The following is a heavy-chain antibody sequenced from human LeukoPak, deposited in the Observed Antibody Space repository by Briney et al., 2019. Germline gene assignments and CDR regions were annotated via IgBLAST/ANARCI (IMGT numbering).Heavy chain of an antibody. Sequence: GRSLRLSCAGSGFNFADYAMTWVRQAPGKGLEWVSSISGSGGTTYYADSVKGRFTISRDNSKNMLYLQVSSLRAEDTAIYYCAKDRGNYYDTPRFDPWGQGTLVTVSS. CDR1: GFNFADYA. CDR2: ISGSGGTT. D-gene: IGHD3-22*01. V-gene: IGHV3-23*01. J-gene: IGHJ5*02. CDR3: AKDRGNYYDTPRFDP.